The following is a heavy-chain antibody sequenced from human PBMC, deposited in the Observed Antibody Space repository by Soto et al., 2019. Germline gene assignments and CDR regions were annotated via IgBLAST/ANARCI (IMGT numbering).Heavy chain of an antibody. D-gene: IGHD6-13*01. CDR3: AREGTYSSSWNYYYYGMDV. J-gene: IGHJ6*02. V-gene: IGHV1-2*04. Sequence: GASVKVSCKASGYTFTSYYMHWVRQAPGQGLEWMGWINPNSGGTNYAQKFQGWVTMTRDTSISTAYMELSRLRSDDTAVYYCAREGTYSSSWNYYYYGMDVWGQGTTVTVSS. CDR2: INPNSGGT. CDR1: GYTFTSYY.